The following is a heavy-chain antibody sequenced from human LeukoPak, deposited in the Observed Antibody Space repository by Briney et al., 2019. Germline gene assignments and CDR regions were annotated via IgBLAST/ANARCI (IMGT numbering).Heavy chain of an antibody. J-gene: IGHJ4*02. CDR3: GREVPGGATILDC. D-gene: IGHD1-26*01. Sequence: GGSLRLSCAASGFTFSSYWMSWVRPAPGKGLEWVANIKEDGSVKYYVDSVKGRFTISRDNGKKSLYLQMNSLRADDTAVYYCGREVPGGATILDCWGQGTLVTVSS. CDR1: GFTFSSYW. V-gene: IGHV3-7*04. CDR2: IKEDGSVK.